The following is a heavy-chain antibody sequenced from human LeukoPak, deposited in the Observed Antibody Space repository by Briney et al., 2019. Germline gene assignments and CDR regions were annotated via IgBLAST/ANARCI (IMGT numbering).Heavy chain of an antibody. Sequence: GGSLRLSCAVSGFTSSSYWMHWVRQAPGKGLVWVSRVNTDESRTNHADSVKGRVTISRDNAKNTVYLQMNSLRAEDTAVYYCARGASGSYYVDYWGQGTLVTVSS. V-gene: IGHV3-74*01. CDR2: VNTDESRT. CDR3: ARGASGSYYVDY. D-gene: IGHD1-26*01. CDR1: GFTSSSYW. J-gene: IGHJ4*02.